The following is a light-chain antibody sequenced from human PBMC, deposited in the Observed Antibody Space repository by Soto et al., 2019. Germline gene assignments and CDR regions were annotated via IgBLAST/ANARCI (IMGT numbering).Light chain of an antibody. CDR3: QQYNNWPLT. J-gene: IGKJ4*01. V-gene: IGKV3-15*01. CDR2: GAS. Sequence: EIVMTQSPATLSVSPGERATLSCRASQTVNNNLAWYQQKPGQAPRLIIYGASARATGIPARFSGSGSGTEFNLNISSLQSEDFAVYYCQQYNNWPLTFGGGTKVEIK. CDR1: QTVNNN.